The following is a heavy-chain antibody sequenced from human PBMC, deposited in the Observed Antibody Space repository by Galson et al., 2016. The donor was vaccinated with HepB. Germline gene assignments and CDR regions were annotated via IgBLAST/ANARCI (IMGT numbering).Heavy chain of an antibody. CDR3: AKISLGGYSSGWGVSFDI. CDR1: GFTFSSYA. V-gene: IGHV3-23*01. J-gene: IGHJ3*02. D-gene: IGHD6-19*01. CDR2: IRDGDGRT. Sequence: SLRLSCAGSGFTFSSYAMNWVRQAPGKGLEWVSSIRDGDGRTHYADSAKGRFTISRDNSKNTLSLQMNSLRSEDTAIYYCAKISLGGYSSGWGVSFDIWGQGTKVTVSS.